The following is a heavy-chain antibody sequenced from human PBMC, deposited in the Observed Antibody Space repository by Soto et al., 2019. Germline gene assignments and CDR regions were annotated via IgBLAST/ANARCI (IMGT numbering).Heavy chain of an antibody. D-gene: IGHD2-2*01. CDR3: AGISYCSSTSCYDGGWFDP. J-gene: IGHJ5*02. CDR2: IYHSGST. CDR1: SGSISSSNW. Sequence: PSETLSLTCAVSSGSISSSNWWSWGRQPPGKGLEWIGEIYHSGSTNYNPSLKSRVTISVDKSKNQFSLKLSSVTAADTAVYYCAGISYCSSTSCYDGGWFDPWGQGTLVTVSS. V-gene: IGHV4-4*02.